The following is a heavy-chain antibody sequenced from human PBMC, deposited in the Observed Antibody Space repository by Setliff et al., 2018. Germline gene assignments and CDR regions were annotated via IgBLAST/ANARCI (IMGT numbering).Heavy chain of an antibody. CDR3: ASRSDFDWSKETSDYYYGMEV. CDR2: IIPILGIA. CDR1: GGTFSSYA. Sequence: SVKVSCKASGGTFSSYAISWVRQAPGQGLEWMGGIIPILGIANYAQKFQGRVTLTTDDSTSTAYMELSSLRSEDTAMYYCASRSDFDWSKETSDYYYGMEVWGQGTTVTVSS. D-gene: IGHD3-9*01. V-gene: IGHV1-69*10. J-gene: IGHJ6*02.